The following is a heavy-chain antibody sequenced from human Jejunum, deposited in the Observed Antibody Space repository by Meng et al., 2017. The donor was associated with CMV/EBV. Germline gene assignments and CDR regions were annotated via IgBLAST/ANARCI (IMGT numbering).Heavy chain of an antibody. CDR3: ARDLMAADHTPY. J-gene: IGHJ4*02. V-gene: IGHV1-2*06. CDR2: INPYSGGT. Sequence: CKASGYTFTVYEFHWVRQAPGQGLEWMGRINPYSGGTTYSQKFQGRLTMTRDTSISTAYMELSSLTSGDTAVYYCARDLMAADHTPYWGQGSLVTVSS. CDR1: GYTFTVYE. D-gene: IGHD6-6*01.